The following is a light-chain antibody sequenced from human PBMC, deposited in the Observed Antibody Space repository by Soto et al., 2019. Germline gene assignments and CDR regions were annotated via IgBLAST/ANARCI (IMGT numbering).Light chain of an antibody. CDR3: HQYNNWPST. V-gene: IGKV3-15*01. J-gene: IGKJ5*01. Sequence: EIVMTQSPATLSVSPGERATLSCRASQSVSTNLAWYRQKPGQAPRLLIYGASTRATGIPASFSGSGSGTEFTLTISSLQSEDFAIYYCHQYNNWPSTFGQGTRLEIK. CDR2: GAS. CDR1: QSVSTN.